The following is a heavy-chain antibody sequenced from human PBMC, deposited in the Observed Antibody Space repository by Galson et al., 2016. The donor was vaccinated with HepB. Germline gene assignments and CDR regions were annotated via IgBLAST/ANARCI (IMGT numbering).Heavy chain of an antibody. V-gene: IGHV6-1*01. Sequence: CAISGDSVSSHTAAWNWIRQSPSRGLEWLGRTYYRSKWYNDYAVSVKSRITINQDTSKNQFSLQLNSVTPEDTAVYYCVSEEPGTARIRACDMWGQGTMVTVSS. CDR2: TYYRSKWYN. CDR3: VSEEPGTARIRACDM. J-gene: IGHJ3*02. CDR1: GDSVSSHTAA. D-gene: IGHD1-7*01.